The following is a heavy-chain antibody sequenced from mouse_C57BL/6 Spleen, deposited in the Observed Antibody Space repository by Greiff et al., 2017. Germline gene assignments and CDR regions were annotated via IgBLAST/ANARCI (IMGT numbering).Heavy chain of an antibody. V-gene: IGHV1-15*01. CDR1: GYTFTDYE. CDR2: IDPETGGS. CDR3: TRAGNGRYYFDY. Sequence: VKLMESGAELVRPGASVTLSCKASGYTFTDYEMHWVKQTPVHGLEWIGAIDPETGGSAYNQKFTGKAILTADKSSSTAYMELRSLTSEDSAVYYCTRAGNGRYYFDYWGQGTTLTVSS. J-gene: IGHJ2*01.